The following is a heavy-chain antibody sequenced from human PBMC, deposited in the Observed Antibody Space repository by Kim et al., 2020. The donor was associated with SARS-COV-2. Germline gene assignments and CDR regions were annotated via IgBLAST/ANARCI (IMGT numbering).Heavy chain of an antibody. D-gene: IGHD5-12*01. V-gene: IGHV3-66*01. CDR1: GFTVSSNY. Sequence: GGSLRLSCAASGFTVSSNYMSWIRQAPGKGLEWVAIIYTGGNTYYSDSVKDRFTISRDKSKNTLFLQMNNLQGEDTALYFCVREGVGGYEYFDYWGQGTQVNVSS. CDR2: IYTGGNT. CDR3: VREGVGGYEYFDY. J-gene: IGHJ4*02.